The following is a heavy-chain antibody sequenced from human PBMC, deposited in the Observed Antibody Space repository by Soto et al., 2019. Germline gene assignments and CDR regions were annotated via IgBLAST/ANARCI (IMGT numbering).Heavy chain of an antibody. CDR3: ARERPIAAAGYYYGMDV. D-gene: IGHD6-13*01. V-gene: IGHV4-39*01. Sequence: LSLTCTVSGGSISSSSYYWGWIRQPPGKGLEWIGSIYYSGSTYYNPSLKSRVTISVDTSKNQFSLKLSSVTAADTAVYYCARERPIAAAGYYYGMDVWGQGTTVTVSS. CDR2: IYYSGST. CDR1: GGSISSSSYY. J-gene: IGHJ6*02.